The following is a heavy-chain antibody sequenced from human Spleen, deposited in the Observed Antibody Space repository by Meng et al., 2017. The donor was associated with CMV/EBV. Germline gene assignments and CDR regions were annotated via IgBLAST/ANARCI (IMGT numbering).Heavy chain of an antibody. Sequence: EVQLVESGGGLVQPGGSLRLSCAASGFTFTDYWIHWVRQAPGKGLVWVSRINGDGSTTSYADSVKGRFTISRDNAENTVYLQMNTLRADDTAVYYCARAGRLVRWHFDYWGQGTLVTVSS. V-gene: IGHV3-74*01. D-gene: IGHD4-23*01. CDR2: INGDGSTT. J-gene: IGHJ4*02. CDR3: ARAGRLVRWHFDY. CDR1: GFTFTDYW.